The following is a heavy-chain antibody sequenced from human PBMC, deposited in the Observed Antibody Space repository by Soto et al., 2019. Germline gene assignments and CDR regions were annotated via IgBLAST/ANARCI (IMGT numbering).Heavy chain of an antibody. V-gene: IGHV4-30-4*01. CDR1: GGSISSGDYY. CDR3: ARFSFGDYYGSGSSNWFDP. J-gene: IGHJ5*02. D-gene: IGHD3-10*01. CDR2: IYYSGST. Sequence: SETLSLTCTVSGGSISSGDYYWSWIRQPPGKGLEWIGYIYYSGSTYYNPSLKSRVTISVDTSKNQFSLKLSSVTAADTAVYYCARFSFGDYYGSGSSNWFDPWGQGTLVTVSS.